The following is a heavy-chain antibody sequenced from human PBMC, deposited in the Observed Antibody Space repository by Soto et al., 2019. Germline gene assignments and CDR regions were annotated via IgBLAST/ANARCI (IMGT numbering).Heavy chain of an antibody. CDR2: IYYSGST. J-gene: IGHJ4*02. CDR1: GGSISSYD. V-gene: IGHV4-59*01. CDR3: ARSSGYDSFIAF. Sequence: SETLSLPCSVAGGSISSYDWSWIRQPPGKGLEWIGYIYYSGSTNYNPSLKSRVTISVDTSKNQFSLKLSSVTAADTAVYYCARSSGYDSFIAFWGQGTLVTVSS. D-gene: IGHD5-12*01.